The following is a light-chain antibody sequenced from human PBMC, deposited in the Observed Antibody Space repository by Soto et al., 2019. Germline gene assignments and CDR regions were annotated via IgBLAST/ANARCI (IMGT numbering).Light chain of an antibody. Sequence: QSALTQPASVSGSPGQSITISCTGTSSDVGAYNYVSWYQQHPGKAPKLMIYEVSNRPSGVSNRFSGSKSGNTASLTISGLQAEDEADYYCSSYTNSNTDVLFGGGTKLTVL. V-gene: IGLV2-14*01. CDR2: EVS. CDR3: SSYTNSNTDVL. CDR1: SSDVGAYNY. J-gene: IGLJ2*01.